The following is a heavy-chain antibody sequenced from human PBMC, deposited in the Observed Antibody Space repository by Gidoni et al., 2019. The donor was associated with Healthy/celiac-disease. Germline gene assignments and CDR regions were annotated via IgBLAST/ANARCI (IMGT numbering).Heavy chain of an antibody. CDR2: IYYSGST. CDR1: GGSISSSSYY. D-gene: IGHD2-2*01. V-gene: IGHV4-39*01. Sequence: QLQLQESGPGLVKPSETLSLTCTVSGGSISSSSYYWGWIHQPPGKGLEWIGSIYYSGSTYYNPSLKSRDTISVDTSKNQFSLKLSSVTAADTAVYYCARRSVVVPAAHYMDVWGKGTTVTVSS. J-gene: IGHJ6*03. CDR3: ARRSVVVPAAHYMDV.